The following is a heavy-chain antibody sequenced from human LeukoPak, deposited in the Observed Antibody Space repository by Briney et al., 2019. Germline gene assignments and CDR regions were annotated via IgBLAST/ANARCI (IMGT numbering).Heavy chain of an antibody. Sequence: ASVKVSCKASGYTFTDYYMHWVRQAPGQGLEWMAWINPESDDTNYVENFQGRVTMTRDTSISTAYMELSSLRSDDTVVYYCARGKQGNYYYDSSAYDYWGQGTLVTVSS. J-gene: IGHJ4*02. D-gene: IGHD3-22*01. CDR2: INPESDDT. V-gene: IGHV1-2*02. CDR3: ARGKQGNYYYDSSAYDY. CDR1: GYTFTDYY.